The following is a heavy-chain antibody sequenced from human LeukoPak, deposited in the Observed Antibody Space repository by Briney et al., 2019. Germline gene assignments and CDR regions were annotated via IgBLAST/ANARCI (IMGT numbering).Heavy chain of an antibody. CDR2: NYWDEDK. V-gene: IGHV2-5*02. J-gene: IGHJ4*02. Sequence: SGPTLVKPTQTLTLTFTFSGFSLSTSGVGVGWIRQPPGKALEWLSLNYWDEDKRYSKPLKSRLTITKDTSKNQVVLTMTNMDPVDTATYYCAHSPLLGSGAQFDYWGQGTLVTVSS. D-gene: IGHD3-10*01. CDR3: AHSPLLGSGAQFDY. CDR1: GFSLSTSGVG.